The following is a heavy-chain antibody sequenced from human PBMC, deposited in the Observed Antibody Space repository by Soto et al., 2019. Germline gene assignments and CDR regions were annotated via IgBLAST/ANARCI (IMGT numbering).Heavy chain of an antibody. CDR3: ARDQYDFRSGSYYYAMEV. CDR1: GGSISSSNW. D-gene: IGHD3-3*01. Sequence: PSETLSLTCAVSGGSISSSNWWSWVRQPPGQGPEWIGEIYHSGHTNYNPSLKGRVTTSVDTSRDQASLRLRSVTRADTAVYYCARDQYDFRSGSYYYAMEVWGQGTKVTVSS. J-gene: IGHJ6*02. CDR2: IYHSGHT. V-gene: IGHV4-4*02.